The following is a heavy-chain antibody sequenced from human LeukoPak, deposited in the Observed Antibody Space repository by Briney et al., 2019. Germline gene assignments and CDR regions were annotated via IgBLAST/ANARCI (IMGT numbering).Heavy chain of an antibody. V-gene: IGHV4-39*07. Sequence: SGTLSLTCTVSGGSISSSSYYWGWILQPPGKGLEWIGSIYYSGSTNYNPSLKSRVTISLDMSKNQFSLKLSSVTAADTAVYYCASSSSATEARGYYDSSGYWYWGQGTLVTVSS. J-gene: IGHJ4*02. CDR3: ASSSSATEARGYYDSSGYWY. D-gene: IGHD3-22*01. CDR1: GGSISSSSYY. CDR2: IYYSGST.